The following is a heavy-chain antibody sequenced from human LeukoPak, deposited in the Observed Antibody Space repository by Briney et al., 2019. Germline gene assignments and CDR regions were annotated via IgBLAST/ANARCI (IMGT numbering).Heavy chain of an antibody. CDR3: ARGSGLGNIDY. CDR1: GGSISSSRNY. Sequence: SETLSLTCTVSGGSISSSRNYWGWIRQPPGKGLEWIGSIYHSGSTYYNPSLKSRVTISVDTSKNQFSLKLSSVTAADAAVYYCARGSGLGNIDYWGQGTLVTVSS. CDR2: IYHSGST. D-gene: IGHD3/OR15-3a*01. J-gene: IGHJ4*02. V-gene: IGHV4-39*07.